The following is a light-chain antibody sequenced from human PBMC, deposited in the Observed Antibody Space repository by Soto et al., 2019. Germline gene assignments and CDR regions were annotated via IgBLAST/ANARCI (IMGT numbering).Light chain of an antibody. CDR2: KAS. J-gene: IGKJ1*01. Sequence: DIQMTQSPSTLSASVGDRVTITCRASQSLSSWLAWYQQKPGKAPNLLIYKASSLESGVSSRFSGSGSGTEFTLTISSLQPDDFATYYCQQYNSYPWTFGQGTKVEIK. CDR1: QSLSSW. V-gene: IGKV1-5*03. CDR3: QQYNSYPWT.